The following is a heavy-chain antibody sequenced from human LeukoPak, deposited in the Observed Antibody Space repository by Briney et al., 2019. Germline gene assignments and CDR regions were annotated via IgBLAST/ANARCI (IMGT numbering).Heavy chain of an antibody. J-gene: IGHJ6*03. V-gene: IGHV1-8*01. Sequence: ASVKVSCKASGYTFTSYDINWVRQATGKGLEWMGWMNPNSGNTGYAQKFQGRVTMTRNTSISTAYMELSSLRSEDTAVYYCARGRPTLFGVVIHRYYYYYYMDVWGKGTTVTVSS. CDR3: ARGRPTLFGVVIHRYYYYYYMDV. CDR2: MNPNSGNT. D-gene: IGHD3-3*01. CDR1: GYTFTSYD.